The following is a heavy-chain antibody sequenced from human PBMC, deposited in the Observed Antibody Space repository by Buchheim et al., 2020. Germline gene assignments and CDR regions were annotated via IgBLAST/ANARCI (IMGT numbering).Heavy chain of an antibody. D-gene: IGHD2-15*01. V-gene: IGHV3-33*01. CDR3: AREFIVVVVAATEDWYFDL. CDR1: GFSFSIYG. J-gene: IGHJ2*01. CDR2: IWSDGSNK. Sequence: QVQLVESGGGVVQPGRSLRLSCAASGFSFSIYGMHWARQAPGKGLEWVALIWSDGSNKYYADSVKGRFTISRDNSKNTLYLQMNSLRAEDTAVYFCAREFIVVVVAATEDWYFDLWGRGTL.